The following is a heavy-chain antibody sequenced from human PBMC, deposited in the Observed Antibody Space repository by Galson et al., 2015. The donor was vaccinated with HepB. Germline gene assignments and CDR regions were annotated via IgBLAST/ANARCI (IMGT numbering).Heavy chain of an antibody. CDR2: ISAYNGDT. J-gene: IGHJ4*02. D-gene: IGHD6-19*01. CDR3: ARDPRVAVAGQFYYFDY. CDR1: GYTFTSSG. Sequence: SVKVSCKATGYTFTSSGFSWVRQAPGQGLEWMGWISAYNGDTDYAQKFQGRVSMTTDTSTSTVYMELRNLKYDDTAVYYCARDPRVAVAGQFYYFDYWGRGTLVTVS. V-gene: IGHV1-18*01.